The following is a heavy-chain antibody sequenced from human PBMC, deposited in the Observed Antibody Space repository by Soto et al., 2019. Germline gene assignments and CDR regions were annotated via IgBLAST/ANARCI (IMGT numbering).Heavy chain of an antibody. CDR2: IIPIYGTS. V-gene: IGHV1-69*01. J-gene: IGHJ2*01. Sequence: QVQLVQSGAELKKPGSSVKVSCKASGGTFGNFAISWVRQAPGQGPEWVAGIIPIYGTSNYADDFRGRITLTADESTATAYMELSSLRSEDTAIYYCAKGTRDGYNYWYFDLWGRGTQVTVSS. D-gene: IGHD1-7*01. CDR3: AKGTRDGYNYWYFDL. CDR1: GGTFGNFA.